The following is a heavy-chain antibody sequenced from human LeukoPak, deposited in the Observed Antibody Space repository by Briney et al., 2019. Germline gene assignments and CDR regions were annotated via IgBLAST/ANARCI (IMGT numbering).Heavy chain of an antibody. D-gene: IGHD2-2*01. V-gene: IGHV3-7*01. J-gene: IGHJ4*02. CDR2: IKQDGSEK. CDR1: GFTFSSYW. CDR3: ARDTGGGNSCYDC. Sequence: GGSLRLCCAASGFTFSSYWMTWIRQAPGKGLEWVANIKQDGSEKYYVDSVKGRFTTSRDNAKNSLYLQMNSLRAEDTAVYYCARDTGGGNSCYDCWGQGTLVTVSS.